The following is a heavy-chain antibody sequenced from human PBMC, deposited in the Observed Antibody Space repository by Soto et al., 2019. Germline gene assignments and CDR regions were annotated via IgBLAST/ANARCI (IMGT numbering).Heavy chain of an antibody. CDR1: GFSLSTNGMA. CDR3: ARMPYFFSSWKDSFDY. Sequence: PTLVNPTETLTLTCTFSGFSLSTNGMAVGWIRQAPGKALEWLGIIYWNDNKRYSPSLKSRLTITKDTSQNVVVLTMTNMDPVDTATYFCARMPYFFSSWKDSFDYWGQGSLVTVSS. V-gene: IGHV2-5*01. CDR2: IYWNDNK. J-gene: IGHJ4*02. D-gene: IGHD1-1*01.